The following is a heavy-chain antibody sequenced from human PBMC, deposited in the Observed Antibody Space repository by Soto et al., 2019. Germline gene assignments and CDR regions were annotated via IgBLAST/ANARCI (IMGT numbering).Heavy chain of an antibody. CDR1: GFTVSSNY. V-gene: IGHV3-66*04. J-gene: IGHJ4*02. Sequence: EVQLVESGGGLVQPGGSLRLSCAASGFTVSSNYVSWVRQAPGKGLEWVSVVYSGGSTYYADSVKVRFTSSRDNSKNTVYLQMNSLRAEDTAVYYCAGHSHKDYWGQGTLVTVSS. CDR2: VYSGGST. CDR3: AGHSHKDY.